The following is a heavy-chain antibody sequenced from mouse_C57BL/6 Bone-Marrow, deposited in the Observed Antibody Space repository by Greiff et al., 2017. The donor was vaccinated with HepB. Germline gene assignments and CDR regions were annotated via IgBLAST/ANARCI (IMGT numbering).Heavy chain of an antibody. CDR1: GFTFSSYG. J-gene: IGHJ3*01. CDR3: ARHRRGAWFAY. CDR2: ISSGGSYT. V-gene: IGHV5-6*01. Sequence: EVQGVESGGDLVKPGGSLKLSCAASGFTFSSYGMSWVRQTPDKRLEWVATISSGGSYTYYPDSVKGRFTISRDNAKNTLYLQMSSLKSEDTAMYYCARHRRGAWFAYWGQGTLVTVSA.